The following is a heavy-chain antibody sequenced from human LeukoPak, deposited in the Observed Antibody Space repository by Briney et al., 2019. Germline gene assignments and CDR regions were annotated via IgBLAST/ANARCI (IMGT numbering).Heavy chain of an antibody. J-gene: IGHJ4*02. Sequence: SETLSLTCAVYGGSFSGYYWSWIRQPPGKGLEWIGEINHSGSTNYNPSLKSRVTISVDTSKNQFSLKLSSVTAADTAVYYRARKAATYYYDSSGYYYFDYWGQGTLVTVSS. CDR3: ARKAATYYYDSSGYYYFDY. CDR1: GGSFSGYY. CDR2: INHSGST. D-gene: IGHD3-22*01. V-gene: IGHV4-34*01.